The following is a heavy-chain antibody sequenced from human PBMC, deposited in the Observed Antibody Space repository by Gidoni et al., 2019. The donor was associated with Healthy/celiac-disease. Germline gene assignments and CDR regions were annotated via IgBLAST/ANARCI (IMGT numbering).Heavy chain of an antibody. CDR1: GFTFGSYA. D-gene: IGHD3-9*01. J-gene: IGHJ4*02. V-gene: IGHV3-23*01. CDR2: ISGSGGST. CDR3: ANAIDYDILTGYSY. Sequence: EVQLLESGGGLVQHGGSLRLSCAASGFTFGSYAMSWVRQDPGKGLEWVSAISGSGGSTYYADSVKCRFTISRDNSKNTLYLQMNSLRAEDTAVYYCANAIDYDILTGYSYWGQGTLVTVSS.